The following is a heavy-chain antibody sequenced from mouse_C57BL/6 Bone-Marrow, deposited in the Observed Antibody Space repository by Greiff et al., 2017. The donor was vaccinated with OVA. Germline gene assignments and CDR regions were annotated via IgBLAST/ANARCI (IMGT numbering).Heavy chain of an antibody. CDR2: IYPRSGNT. V-gene: IGHV1-81*01. D-gene: IGHD1-1*01. Sequence: VQLQQSGAELARPGASVKLSCKASGYTFTSYGISWVKQRTGQGLEWIGEIYPRSGNTYYNEKFKGKATLTADKSSSTAYMELRSLTSEYSAGYFCARSYTVVARRYFDYWGQGTTRTVSS. CDR1: GYTFTSYG. CDR3: ARSYTVVARRYFDY. J-gene: IGHJ2*01.